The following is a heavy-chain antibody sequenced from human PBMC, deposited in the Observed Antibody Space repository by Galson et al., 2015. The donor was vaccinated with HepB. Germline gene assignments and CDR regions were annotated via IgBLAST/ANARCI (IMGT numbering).Heavy chain of an antibody. CDR2: INHSGST. V-gene: IGHV4-34*01. D-gene: IGHD4-23*01. Sequence: SETLSLTCAVYGGSFSGYYWSWIRQPPGKGLEWIGEINHSGSTNYNPSLKSRVTISVDTSKNQFSLKLSSVTAADTAVYYCARHQTLRWLNEHYFDYWGQGTLVTVSS. CDR3: ARHQTLRWLNEHYFDY. CDR1: GGSFSGYY. J-gene: IGHJ4*02.